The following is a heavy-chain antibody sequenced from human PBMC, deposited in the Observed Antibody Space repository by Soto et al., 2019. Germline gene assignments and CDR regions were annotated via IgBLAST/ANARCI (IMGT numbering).Heavy chain of an antibody. D-gene: IGHD6-19*01. V-gene: IGHV3-30-3*01. J-gene: IGHJ4*02. CDR3: ARDKSPYSSGWHNRHFDY. CDR1: GFTFSSYA. CDR2: ISYDGSNK. Sequence: QVQLVESGGGVVQPGRSLRLSCAASGFTFSSYAMHWVRQAPGKGLEWVAVISYDGSNKYYADSVKGRFTISRDNSKYTLYLQMNSLRAEDTAVYYCARDKSPYSSGWHNRHFDYWGQGTLVTVSS.